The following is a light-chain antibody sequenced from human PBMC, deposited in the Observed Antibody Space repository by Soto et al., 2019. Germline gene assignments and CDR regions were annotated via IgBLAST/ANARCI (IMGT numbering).Light chain of an antibody. CDR1: QSLLHSNGYNY. V-gene: IGKV2-28*01. J-gene: IGKJ1*01. Sequence: DIVMPQSPLSLPVTPGEPASISCRSSQSLLHSNGYNYLDWYLQKPGQSPQLLIYLGSNRSSGVPDRFSGSGSGTDFTLKISRVEAEDVGVYYCMQALQTLPWTVGQGTKVEIK. CDR2: LGS. CDR3: MQALQTLPWT.